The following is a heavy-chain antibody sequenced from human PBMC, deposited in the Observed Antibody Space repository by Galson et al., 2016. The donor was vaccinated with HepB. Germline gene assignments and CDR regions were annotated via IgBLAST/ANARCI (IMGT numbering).Heavy chain of an antibody. CDR2: IYPDDSDI. CDR1: GYNFANYW. V-gene: IGHV5-51*01. D-gene: IGHD2-15*01. J-gene: IGHJ6*02. CDR3: ARLVVVGHTMDV. Sequence: QSGAEVKKPGESLTISCKDSGYNFANYWIAWVRQMPGKGLEWMGIIYPDDSDIRYSPSFQGQITISADKSISTAYLQWRSLKTSDTAMYYCARLVVVGHTMDVWGHGTTVTVSS.